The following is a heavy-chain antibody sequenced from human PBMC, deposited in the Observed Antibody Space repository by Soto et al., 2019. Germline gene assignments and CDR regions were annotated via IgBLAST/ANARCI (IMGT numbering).Heavy chain of an antibody. J-gene: IGHJ4*02. CDR2: IYYSGST. Sequence: PSETLSLTCTVSGGSISSSSYYWGWIRQPPGKGLEWIGSIYYSGSTYYNPSLKSRVTISVDTSKNQFSLKLSSVTAADTAVYYCARQVMVRGVIIKDYWGQGTLVTVSS. V-gene: IGHV4-39*01. D-gene: IGHD3-10*01. CDR3: ARQVMVRGVIIKDY. CDR1: GGSISSSSYY.